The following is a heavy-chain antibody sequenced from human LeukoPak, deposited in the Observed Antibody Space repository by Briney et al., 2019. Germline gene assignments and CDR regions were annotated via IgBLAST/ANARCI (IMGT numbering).Heavy chain of an antibody. V-gene: IGHV4-59*01. CDR3: ARDILLYDSSGYGYFDY. CDR2: IHYSGST. D-gene: IGHD3-22*01. CDR1: GGSISSYY. Sequence: SETLSLTCTVSGGSISSYYWTWIRQPPGKGLEWIGYIHYSGSTNYIPSLKSRVTMSVDTSKNQFSLKLSSVTAADTAVYYCARDILLYDSSGYGYFDYWGQGTLVTVSS. J-gene: IGHJ4*02.